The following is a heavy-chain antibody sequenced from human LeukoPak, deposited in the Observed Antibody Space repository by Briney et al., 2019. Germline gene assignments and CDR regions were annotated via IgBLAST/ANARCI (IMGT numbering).Heavy chain of an antibody. CDR1: GGSFSGYY. CDR2: INHSGST. V-gene: IGHV4-34*01. Sequence: SETLSLTCAVYGGSFSGYYWSWIRQPPGKGLEWIGEINHSGSTNYNPSLKSRVTISVDTSKNQFSLKLSSVTAADTAVYYCARGREWGFRARSNWFDPWGQGTLVTVSS. J-gene: IGHJ5*02. D-gene: IGHD1-26*01. CDR3: ARGREWGFRARSNWFDP.